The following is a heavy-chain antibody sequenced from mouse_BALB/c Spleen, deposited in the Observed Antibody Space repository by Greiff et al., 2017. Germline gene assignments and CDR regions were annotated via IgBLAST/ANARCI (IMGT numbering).Heavy chain of an antibody. CDR3: ARSGILRNYAMDY. CDR1: GYTFTDYA. Sequence: QVQLQQSGAELVRPGVSVKISCKGSGYTFTDYAMHWVKQSHAKSLEWIGVISTYYGDASYNQKFKGKATMTVDKSSSTAYMELARLTSEDSAIYYCARSGILRNYAMDYWGQGTSVTVSS. J-gene: IGHJ4*01. CDR2: ISTYYGDA. D-gene: IGHD1-1*01. V-gene: IGHV1S137*01.